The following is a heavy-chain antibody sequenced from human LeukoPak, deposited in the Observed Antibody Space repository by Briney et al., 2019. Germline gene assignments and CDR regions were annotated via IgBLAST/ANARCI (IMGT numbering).Heavy chain of an antibody. CDR1: GYSISSGYY. J-gene: IGHJ4*02. V-gene: IGHV4-38-2*02. CDR3: ARESGSYSETFFDY. D-gene: IGHD3-10*01. CDR2: IYHSGST. Sequence: SETLSLTCAVSGYSISSGYYWGWIRQPPGKGLEWIGSIYHSGSTYYNPSLKSRLTMSVDTSKNQFSLKLRSVTAADTAVYYCARESGSYSETFFDYWGQGTLVTVSS.